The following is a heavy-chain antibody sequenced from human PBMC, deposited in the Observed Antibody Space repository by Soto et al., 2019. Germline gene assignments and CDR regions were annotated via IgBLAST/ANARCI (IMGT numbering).Heavy chain of an antibody. V-gene: IGHV4-39*01. CDR1: GGSISTNSHY. CDR3: ARRVTAFDF. CDR2: LYYSGST. Sequence: SETLSLTCTVSGGSISTNSHYWAWIRQPPGKGLEWIGSLYYSGSTFYNPALNSRVTISGDPSKSQFSLKLSSVTAADTAVYYCARRVTAFDFWGRGTLVTVSS. D-gene: IGHD2-21*02. J-gene: IGHJ3*01.